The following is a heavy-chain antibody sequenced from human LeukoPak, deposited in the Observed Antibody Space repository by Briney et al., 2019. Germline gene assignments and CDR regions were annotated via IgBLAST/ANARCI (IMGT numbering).Heavy chain of an antibody. V-gene: IGHV3-74*01. J-gene: IGHJ2*01. CDR1: GFTLSSYW. D-gene: IGHD4-11*01. CDR3: ARVGTVTTLGYFDL. Sequence: PGGSLRLSCAASGFTLSSYWMHSVRQAPGKGLVWVSRINTDGSSTSYADSVKGRFTISRDNAKNTLYLQMNSLRAEDTAVYYCARVGTVTTLGYFDLWGRGTLVTVSS. CDR2: INTDGSST.